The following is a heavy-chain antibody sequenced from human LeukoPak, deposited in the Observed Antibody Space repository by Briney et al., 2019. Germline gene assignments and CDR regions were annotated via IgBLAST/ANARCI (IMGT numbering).Heavy chain of an antibody. CDR2: INHIIST. CDR1: GGSFSGHY. J-gene: IGHJ5*02. Sequence: SETLSLTCAVHGGSFSGHYWSWIRQPPGEGLEWSGEINHIISTNYNLSLKSRVTMSVATSKNQLYLNLSSVTAADTAVYYFARARILWWSPRSGWFDPWGQGTLVTVSS. CDR3: ARARILWWSPRSGWFDP. D-gene: IGHD2-21*01. V-gene: IGHV4-34*01.